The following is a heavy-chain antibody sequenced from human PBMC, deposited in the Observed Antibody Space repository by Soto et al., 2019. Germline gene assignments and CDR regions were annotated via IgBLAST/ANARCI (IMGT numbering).Heavy chain of an antibody. D-gene: IGHD5-18*01. V-gene: IGHV3-23*01. CDR3: AKDFGYNYGYDAFDI. Sequence: PGGSLRLSCAASGFTFSSYSMNWVRQAPGKGLEWVSGVSGSGGSTYCVDSVKGRFTISRDNSKTTLYLQMNSLRAEDTAVYYCAKDFGYNYGYDAFDIWGQGTMVTVSS. CDR1: GFTFSSYS. J-gene: IGHJ3*02. CDR2: VSGSGGST.